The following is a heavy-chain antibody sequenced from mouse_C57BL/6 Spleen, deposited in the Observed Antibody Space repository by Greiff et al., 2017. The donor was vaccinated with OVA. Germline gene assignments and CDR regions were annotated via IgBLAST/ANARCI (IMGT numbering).Heavy chain of an antibody. D-gene: IGHD2-13*01. CDR1: GYTFTSYW. J-gene: IGHJ4*01. V-gene: IGHV1-64*01. CDR3: ARYGGLQEDYYAMDY. CDR2: IHPNSGST. Sequence: QVQLQQPGAELVKPGASVKLSCKASGYTFTSYWMHWVKQRPGQGLEWIGLIHPNSGSTNYNEKFKSKATLTVDKSSSTAYMQLSSLTSEDSAVYYCARYGGLQEDYYAMDYWGQGTSVTVSS.